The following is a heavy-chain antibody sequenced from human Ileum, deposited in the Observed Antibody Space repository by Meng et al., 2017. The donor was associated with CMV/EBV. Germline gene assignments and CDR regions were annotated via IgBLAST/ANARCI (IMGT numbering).Heavy chain of an antibody. CDR3: ARNYGSGNWNFFHY. D-gene: IGHD3-10*01. V-gene: IGHV4-4*07. J-gene: IGHJ4*02. CDR1: GGSISNYY. CDR2: IYTSGTT. Sequence: QVQLQESGPGRVKTSETLSLTCYVSGGSISNYYWSWNRQPAGKGLEWIAHIYTSGTTNYNPSLKSRVTMSVDTSRNQFSLKLTSVTAADTAVYYCARNYGSGNWNFFHYWGQGTLVTVSS.